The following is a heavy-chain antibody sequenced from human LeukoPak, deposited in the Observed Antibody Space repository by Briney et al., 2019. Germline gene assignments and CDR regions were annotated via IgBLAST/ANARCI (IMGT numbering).Heavy chain of an antibody. CDR3: ASRCSSTSCHLGT. V-gene: IGHV1-69*05. D-gene: IGHD2-2*01. J-gene: IGHJ5*02. CDR1: GGTFSSYA. CDR2: FIPIFGTA. Sequence: SVKVSCKASGGTFSSYAISWVRQAPGQGLEWMGGFIPIFGTANYAQKFQGRVTITTDESTSTAYMELSSLRSEDTAVYYCASRCSSTSCHLGTWGQGTLVTVSS.